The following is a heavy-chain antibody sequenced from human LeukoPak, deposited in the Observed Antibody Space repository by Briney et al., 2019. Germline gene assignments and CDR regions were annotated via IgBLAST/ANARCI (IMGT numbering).Heavy chain of an antibody. D-gene: IGHD6-13*01. CDR2: ISGSGGST. CDR3: ERRGLIAAARLDY. CDR1: GFTFSSYA. J-gene: IGHJ4*02. V-gene: IGHV3-23*01. Sequence: QTGGSLRLSCAASGFTFSSYAMSWVRQAPGKGLEWVSAISGSGGSTYYADSVKGRFTISRDNSKNTLYLQMNSLRAEDTAVYYCERRGLIAAARLDYWGQGTLVTVSS.